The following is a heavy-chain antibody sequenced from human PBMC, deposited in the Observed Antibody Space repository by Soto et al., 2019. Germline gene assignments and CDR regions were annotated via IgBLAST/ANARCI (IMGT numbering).Heavy chain of an antibody. CDR2: IYYSGST. V-gene: IGHV4-30-4*01. Sequence: SETLSLTCTVSGGSITNNHYYWSWIRQPPGKGLEWIGSIYYSGSTYYNPSLKSRVTISVDTSNNHLSLQLDSVTPDDTAVYYCARLIGDSWLDSWGQGTLVTVSS. D-gene: IGHD2-8*01. J-gene: IGHJ5*01. CDR3: ARLIGDSWLDS. CDR1: GGSITNNHYY.